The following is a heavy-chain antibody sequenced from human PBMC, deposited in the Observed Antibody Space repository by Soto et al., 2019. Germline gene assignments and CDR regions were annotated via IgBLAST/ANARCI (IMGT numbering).Heavy chain of an antibody. J-gene: IGHJ4*02. CDR2: IWYDGSNK. V-gene: IGHV3-33*01. Sequence: QVQLVESGGGVVQPGRSLRLSCAASGFTFSSYGMHWVRQAPGKGLERVAVIWYDGSNKYYADSVKGRFTISRDNSKNTLYLQMNSLRAEDTAVYYCARDTLYSGYGSFDYWGQGTLVTVSS. CDR3: ARDTLYSGYGSFDY. D-gene: IGHD5-12*01. CDR1: GFTFSSYG.